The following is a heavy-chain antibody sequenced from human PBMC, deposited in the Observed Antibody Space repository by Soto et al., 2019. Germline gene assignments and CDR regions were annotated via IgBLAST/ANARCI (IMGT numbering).Heavy chain of an antibody. V-gene: IGHV3-30*18. CDR1: GFTFSSYG. Sequence: QVQLVESGGGVVQPGRSLRLSCAASGFTFSSYGMHWVRQAPGKGLEWVAVISYDGSNKYYADSVKGRFTISRDNSKNTLDLQMNRLRADDTDVYYCAKESSIADRLSGFDYWGQGTLVTVSS. CDR3: AKESSIADRLSGFDY. CDR2: ISYDGSNK. J-gene: IGHJ4*02. D-gene: IGHD6-6*01.